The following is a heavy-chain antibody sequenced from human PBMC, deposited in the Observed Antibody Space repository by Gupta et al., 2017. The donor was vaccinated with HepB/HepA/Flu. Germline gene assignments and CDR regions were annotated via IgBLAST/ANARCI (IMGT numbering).Heavy chain of an antibody. D-gene: IGHD3-3*01. Sequence: EVQLLESGGGLVQPGGSLRLSCEASGFTFSRYYMRGVRQAPGNGLEWVSSISGSGDFTEYADSVKGRFTITRDNSKSTLYLQMNSLRVEDTATYFCANWRGYQSEFEYWGQGSLVTVSS. CDR1: GFTFSRYY. V-gene: IGHV3-23*01. CDR3: ANWRGYQSEFEY. CDR2: ISGSGDFT. J-gene: IGHJ4*02.